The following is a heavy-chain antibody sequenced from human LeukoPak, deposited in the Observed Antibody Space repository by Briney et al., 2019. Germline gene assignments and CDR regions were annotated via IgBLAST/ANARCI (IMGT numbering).Heavy chain of an antibody. CDR2: TNPNSGGT. J-gene: IGHJ5*02. CDR3: ARDYPYGSGSYYFDP. V-gene: IGHV1-2*02. Sequence: ASVKVSCKASGYTFTGYYMHWVRQAPGQGLEWMGWTNPNSGGTNYAQKFQGRVTMTRDTSISTAYMELSRLRSDDTAVYYCARDYPYGSGSYYFDPWGQGTLVTVSS. D-gene: IGHD3-10*01. CDR1: GYTFTGYY.